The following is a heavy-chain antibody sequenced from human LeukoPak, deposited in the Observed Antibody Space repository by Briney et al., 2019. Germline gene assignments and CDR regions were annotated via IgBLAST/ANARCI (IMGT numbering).Heavy chain of an antibody. CDR1: GFTFSSYG. Sequence: GGSLRLSCAASGFTFSSYGMHWVRQAPGKGLEWVAFIRYDGSNKYYADSVKGRFTISRDNSKNTLYLQMNSLRAEDTAVYYCAKDCAAAAAYYFDYWGQGTLVTVSP. V-gene: IGHV3-30*02. CDR2: IRYDGSNK. CDR3: AKDCAAAAAYYFDY. J-gene: IGHJ4*02. D-gene: IGHD6-13*01.